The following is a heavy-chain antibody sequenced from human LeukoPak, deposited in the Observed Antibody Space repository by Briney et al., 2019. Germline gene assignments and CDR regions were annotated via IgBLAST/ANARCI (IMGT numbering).Heavy chain of an antibody. CDR3: ARDQGDGYKIAQPQY. V-gene: IGHV1-46*01. J-gene: IGHJ4*02. CDR2: INPSGGST. D-gene: IGHD5-24*01. CDR1: GYTFTSYY. Sequence: GASVKVSCKASGYTFTSYYMHWVRQAPGQGLEWMGIINPSGGSTGYAQKFRGRVTMTRDTSTSTVYMDLSSLRSEDTAVYYCARDQGDGYKIAQPQYWGQGTLVTVSS.